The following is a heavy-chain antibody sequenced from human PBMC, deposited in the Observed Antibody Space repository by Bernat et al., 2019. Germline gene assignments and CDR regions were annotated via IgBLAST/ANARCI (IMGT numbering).Heavy chain of an antibody. CDR2: ISYDGSNK. D-gene: IGHD3-10*01. V-gene: IGHV3-30-3*01. CDR1: GFTFSSYA. J-gene: IGHJ6*02. CDR3: ARDLRWFGDGMDV. Sequence: QVQLVESGGGVVQPGRSLRLSCAASGFTFSSYAMHWVRQAPGKGLEWVAVISYDGSNKYYADSVKGRFTISRYNSKNTLYLQMNSLRAEDTAVYYCARDLRWFGDGMDVWGQGTTVTVSS.